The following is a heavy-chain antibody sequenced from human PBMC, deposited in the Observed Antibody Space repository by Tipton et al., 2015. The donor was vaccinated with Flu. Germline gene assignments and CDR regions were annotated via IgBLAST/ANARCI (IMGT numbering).Heavy chain of an antibody. V-gene: IGHV4-39*07. D-gene: IGHD1-26*01. CDR3: ATVSSYYFLLDS. CDR1: GDSTASSGYH. J-gene: IGHJ4*02. CDR2: VYFTGDA. Sequence: TLSLTCSVSGDSTASSGYHWAWIRQPPGKGLEWIGSVYFTGDAFYNPSLKSRVTISADTSKRQFSLKLTSVTAADTAVYYCATVSSYYFLLDSWGQGALVTVSS.